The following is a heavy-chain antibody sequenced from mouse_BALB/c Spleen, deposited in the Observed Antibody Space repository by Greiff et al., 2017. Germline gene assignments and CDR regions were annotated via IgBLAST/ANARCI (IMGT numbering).Heavy chain of an antibody. Sequence: VQLQQSGPELVKPGASVKISCKTSGYTFTEYTMHWVKQRHGKSLEWIGGINPHNGGTSYNQKCTGKATLTVVKCSSTAYMELRSRTSGASAVCYCAREGGYYGMDYWGQGTSVTVSS. J-gene: IGHJ4*01. V-gene: IGHV1-18*01. CDR2: INPHNGGT. CDR1: GYTFTEYT. CDR3: AREGGYYGMDY.